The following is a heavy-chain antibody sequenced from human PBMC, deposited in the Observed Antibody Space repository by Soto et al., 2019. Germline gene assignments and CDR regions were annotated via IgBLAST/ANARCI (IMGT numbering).Heavy chain of an antibody. CDR1: GYTFTSYG. Sequence: GASVKVSCQASGYTFTSYGMSWVRQAPGQGRAGVGWISAYNGNTNDAQKLQGRVTMTTDTSTSTAYMELRSLRSDDTAVYYCARDWSGDCGGDCYPNAEDIDYWGQGTLVTVSS. CDR3: ARDWSGDCGGDCYPNAEDIDY. D-gene: IGHD2-21*02. V-gene: IGHV1-18*01. CDR2: ISAYNGNT. J-gene: IGHJ4*02.